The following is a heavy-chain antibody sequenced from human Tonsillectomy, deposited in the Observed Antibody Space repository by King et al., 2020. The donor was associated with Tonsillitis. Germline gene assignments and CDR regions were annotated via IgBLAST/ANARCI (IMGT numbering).Heavy chain of an antibody. J-gene: IGHJ4*02. V-gene: IGHV4-34*01. D-gene: IGHD6-19*01. Sequence: VQLQQWGAGLLKPSETLSLTCAVYGGSFSGYYWSWIRQPPGKGLEWIGEINHSGSTNYNPSLKSRVTVSVDTSKNQFSLKLSSVTAADTAVYYCARGGRSGWWPPFFYYWGQGTLVTVSS. CDR3: ARGGRSGWWPPFFYY. CDR1: GGSFSGYY. CDR2: INHSGST.